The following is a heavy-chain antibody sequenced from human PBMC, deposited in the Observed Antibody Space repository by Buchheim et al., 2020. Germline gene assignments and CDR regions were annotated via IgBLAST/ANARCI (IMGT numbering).Heavy chain of an antibody. J-gene: IGHJ4*02. CDR3: ARDYDSSGYEHLFDY. CDR2: IWYDGSNT. V-gene: IGHV3-33*01. CDR1: GFTFSSYG. Sequence: QVQLVESGGGVVQPGRSLRLSCAASGFTFSSYGMHWVRQAPGKGLEWVAVIWYDGSNTYYADSVKGRFTISRDNSKNTLYLQMNSLRAEDTAVYYCARDYDSSGYEHLFDYWGQGTL. D-gene: IGHD3-22*01.